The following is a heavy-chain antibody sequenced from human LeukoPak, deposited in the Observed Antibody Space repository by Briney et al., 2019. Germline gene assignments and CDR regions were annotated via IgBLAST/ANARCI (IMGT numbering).Heavy chain of an antibody. CDR3: ATHSGGY. CDR2: IYSGGGT. J-gene: IGHJ4*02. Sequence: PGGSLRLSCATSGFTVSSNYMTWVRQAPGKGLEWVSVIYSGGGTRYADSVKSRFTISRDNSKNTLYLQMNSLRAEDTAVYYCATHSGGYWGQGTLVTVSS. V-gene: IGHV3-66*01. D-gene: IGHD3-16*01. CDR1: GFTVSSNY.